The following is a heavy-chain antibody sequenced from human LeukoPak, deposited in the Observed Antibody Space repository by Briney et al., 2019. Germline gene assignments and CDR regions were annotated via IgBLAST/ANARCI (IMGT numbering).Heavy chain of an antibody. CDR3: ARDRGYSSFAY. D-gene: IGHD6-13*01. V-gene: IGHV1-2*04. Sequence: ASVKVSCKASGYTFTGYDMHWVRQAPGQGLEWMGWINPNSGGTNYAQKFQGWVTMTRDTSISTAYMELSRLRSDDTAVYYCARDRGYSSFAYWGQGTLVTVSS. CDR1: GYTFTGYD. J-gene: IGHJ4*02. CDR2: INPNSGGT.